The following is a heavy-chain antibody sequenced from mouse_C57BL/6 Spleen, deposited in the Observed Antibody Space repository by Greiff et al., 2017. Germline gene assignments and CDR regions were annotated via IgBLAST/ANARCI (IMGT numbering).Heavy chain of an antibody. CDR3: ARSTVVAYYFDY. V-gene: IGHV1-69*01. Sequence: QVQLQQSGAELVMPGASVKLSCKASGYTFTSYWMHWVKQRPGQGLEWIGEIDPSDSYTNYNQKFKGKSTLTVDKSSSTAYMQLSSLTSEDSAVYYCARSTVVAYYFDYWGQGTTRTVSS. J-gene: IGHJ2*01. CDR1: GYTFTSYW. D-gene: IGHD1-1*01. CDR2: IDPSDSYT.